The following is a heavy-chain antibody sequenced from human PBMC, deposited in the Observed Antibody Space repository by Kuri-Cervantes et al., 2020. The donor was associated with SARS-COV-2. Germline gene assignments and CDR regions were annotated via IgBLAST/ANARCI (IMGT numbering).Heavy chain of an antibody. D-gene: IGHD2-2*01. V-gene: IGHV1-3*02. CDR1: GYTFINCS. J-gene: IGHJ4*02. CDR3: ARGAAIPAADFDY. Sequence: ASVKVSCKASGYTFINCSIHWVRQAPGQWLEWMGWSNAGNGNTEYSQEFQGRVTMTTDTSTSTAYMELRSLRSDDTAVYYCARGAAIPAADFDYWGQGTLVTVS. CDR2: SNAGNGNT.